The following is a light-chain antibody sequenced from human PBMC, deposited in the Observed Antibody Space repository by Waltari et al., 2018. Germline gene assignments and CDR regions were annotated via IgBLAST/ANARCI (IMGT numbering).Light chain of an antibody. CDR2: EVI. CDR1: SSDVGRYNY. J-gene: IGLJ3*02. Sequence: QSALIQPRSVSGSPGQSVTISCTGSSSDVGRYNYVSWYQQHSGKAPKLIIYEVIERPSGVPGRFSGSKSGDTASRTISGLQAEDEADYYCCSYAGSHSWVFGGGTKLTVL. V-gene: IGLV2-11*01. CDR3: CSYAGSHSWV.